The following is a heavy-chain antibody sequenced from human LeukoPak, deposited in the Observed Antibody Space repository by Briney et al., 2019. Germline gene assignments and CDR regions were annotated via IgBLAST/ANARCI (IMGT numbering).Heavy chain of an antibody. V-gene: IGHV3-30-3*01. Sequence: PGGSLRLSCAASGFTFSHYAMHWVRQAPGKGLEWVALISYDGSNIQYADSLKGRFTISRDNSKNTLYLQVNSLRVDDTAVYYCARELPPEDVWGQGTTVTVSS. CDR3: ARELPPEDV. J-gene: IGHJ6*02. CDR1: GFTFSHYA. CDR2: ISYDGSNI. D-gene: IGHD2-21*02.